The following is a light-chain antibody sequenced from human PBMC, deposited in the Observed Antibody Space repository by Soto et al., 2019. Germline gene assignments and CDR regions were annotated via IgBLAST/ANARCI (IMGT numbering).Light chain of an antibody. CDR3: QQCGYSLPWT. Sequence: EIVLTQSPGTLCLAPEERATLSCRASQSVSSSYLAWYQQKPGQPPRLLIYGASSRATGIPDRFSGSGSGTDFTLTISRLEPEDFAVYYCQQCGYSLPWTFGQGTKVEIK. CDR1: QSVSSSY. V-gene: IGKV3-20*01. CDR2: GAS. J-gene: IGKJ1*01.